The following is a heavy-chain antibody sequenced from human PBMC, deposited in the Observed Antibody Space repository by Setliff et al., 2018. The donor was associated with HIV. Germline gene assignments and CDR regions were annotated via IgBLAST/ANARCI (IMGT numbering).Heavy chain of an antibody. CDR2: IIPIYGTA. Sequence: SVKVSCKASGDIFSGYGISWVRQAPGQGLEWMGGIIPIYGTANYAQKFQERVTITRDMSTSTAYMELSSLRSEDTAVYYCAALYYDSSGYYPGAFDIWGQGTMVTVSS. V-gene: IGHV1-69*05. D-gene: IGHD3-22*01. CDR3: AALYYDSSGYYPGAFDI. CDR1: GDIFSGYG. J-gene: IGHJ3*02.